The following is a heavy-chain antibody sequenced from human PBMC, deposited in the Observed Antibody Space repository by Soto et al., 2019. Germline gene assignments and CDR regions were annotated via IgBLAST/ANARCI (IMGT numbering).Heavy chain of an antibody. CDR1: GFTFSSYA. CDR3: VSRIPSWVFDY. CDR2: MYAGGDT. J-gene: IGHJ4*01. D-gene: IGHD2-21*01. Sequence: GSLRLSCAASGFTFSSYAMSWVRQAPGKGLEWVSVMYAGGDTHYAGSVKGRFTISRDKSENTLYLQMNSLRDEDTGVYFCVSRIPSWVFDYWGLGTLVTVSS. V-gene: IGHV3-23*01.